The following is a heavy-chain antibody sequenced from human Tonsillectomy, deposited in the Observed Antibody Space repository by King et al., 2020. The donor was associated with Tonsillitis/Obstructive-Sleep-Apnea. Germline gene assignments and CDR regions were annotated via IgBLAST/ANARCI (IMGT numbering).Heavy chain of an antibody. V-gene: IGHV4-34*01. J-gene: IGHJ5*02. CDR2: ISHRGNT. CDR3: ARDRGCVTVTTLGWFDP. CDR1: GGSFSGYY. D-gene: IGHD4-17*01. Sequence: VQLQQWGAGLLKPSETLSLTCSVYGGSFSGYYWSLIRQPPGKGLEWIVEISHRGNTNYNPSPKSRLPKSVDTSKNHFSLRLTSVTAADTAVYYCARDRGCVTVTTLGWFDPWGQGTLVTVSS.